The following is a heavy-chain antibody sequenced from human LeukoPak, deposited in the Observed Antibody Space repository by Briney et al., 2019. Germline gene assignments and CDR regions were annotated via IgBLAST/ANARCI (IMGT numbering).Heavy chain of an antibody. V-gene: IGHV1-2*02. CDR3: ARGYALYSGRYIDFDY. J-gene: IGHJ4*02. CDR2: INPNNGGT. CDR1: GYTFTGHY. Sequence: EASVKVPCKASGYTFTGHYMHWVRQAPGQGLEWMGWINPNNGGTNYAQKFQGRVTMTRDTSISTAYMELSRLRSDDTAVYYCARGYALYSGRYIDFDYWGQGTLVTVSS. D-gene: IGHD1-26*01.